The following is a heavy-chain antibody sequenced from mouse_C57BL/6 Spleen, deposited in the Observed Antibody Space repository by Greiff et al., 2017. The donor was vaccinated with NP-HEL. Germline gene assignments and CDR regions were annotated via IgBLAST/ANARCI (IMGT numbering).Heavy chain of an antibody. CDR2: ISPRSGNT. J-gene: IGHJ4*01. D-gene: IGHD1-1*01. CDR1: GYTFTSYG. CDR3: ARNRFITTGGDAMDY. Sequence: QVQLQQSGAELARPGASVKLSCKASGYTFTSYGISWVKQRTGQGLEWIGEISPRSGNTYYNEKFKGKATLTADKSSSTAYMELRSLTSEDSAVYFCARNRFITTGGDAMDYWGQGTSVTVSS. V-gene: IGHV1-81*01.